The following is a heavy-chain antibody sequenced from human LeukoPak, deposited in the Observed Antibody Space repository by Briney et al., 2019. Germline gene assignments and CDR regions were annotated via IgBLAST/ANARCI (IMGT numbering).Heavy chain of an antibody. Sequence: GGSLRLSWAASGFTFSSYSRNGVRQAPGKGLEGFSSIGISSSYIYYADSGKGRFTISRDNSKNTLYLQMSSLRAEDTAVYYCAKDRNNYGEYGDWGQGTLVTGSS. CDR1: GFTFSSYS. V-gene: IGHV3-21*04. D-gene: IGHD4-17*01. CDR3: AKDRNNYGEYGD. CDR2: IGISSSYI. J-gene: IGHJ4*02.